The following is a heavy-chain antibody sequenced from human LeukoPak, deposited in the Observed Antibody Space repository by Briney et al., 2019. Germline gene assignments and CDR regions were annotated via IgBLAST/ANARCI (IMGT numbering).Heavy chain of an antibody. D-gene: IGHD1-20*01. CDR2: IWYDGSNT. CDR3: AREVIIAGYYFDY. CDR1: GFTFRYYG. Sequence: PGKSLRLSCAASGFTFRYYGMHWVRQAPGKGLEWVAVIWYDGSNTYYADSVKGRFTISRDNSKNTLYLQMNSLRAEDTAVYYCAREVIIAGYYFDYWGQGALVTVSS. J-gene: IGHJ4*02. V-gene: IGHV3-33*01.